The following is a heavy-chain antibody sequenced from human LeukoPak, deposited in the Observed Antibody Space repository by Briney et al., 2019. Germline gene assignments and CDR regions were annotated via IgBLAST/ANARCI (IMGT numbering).Heavy chain of an antibody. Sequence: GGSERLSRAASGLTFINDAMSSVRQAPGKGLEGVSGISGSGTYTYYADSVKGRFTISRDNSKNTLYLQMTGLRAEDTADYYCTKDSATDFNYVDYWGQGSPVTVSS. CDR2: ISGSGTYT. J-gene: IGHJ4*02. D-gene: IGHD1-26*01. CDR1: GLTFINDA. V-gene: IGHV3-23*01. CDR3: TKDSATDFNYVDY.